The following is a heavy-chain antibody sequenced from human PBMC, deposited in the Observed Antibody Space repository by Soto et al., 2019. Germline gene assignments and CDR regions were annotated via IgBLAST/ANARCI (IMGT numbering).Heavy chain of an antibody. CDR1: GFIFRNFG. V-gene: IGHV3-30*18. J-gene: IGHJ4*02. CDR3: VKGASTAHQTLDS. CDR2: ISGDGNDK. D-gene: IGHD1-26*01. Sequence: QVQLVESGGGVVQPGRSLRLSCAASGFIFRNFGMHWVRRAPGKGLEWVAVISGDGNDKYYPDSMKGRFTISRDNFNNTLYLQLNSLRPEDTAVYHCVKGASTAHQTLDSWGQGVRVSVSS.